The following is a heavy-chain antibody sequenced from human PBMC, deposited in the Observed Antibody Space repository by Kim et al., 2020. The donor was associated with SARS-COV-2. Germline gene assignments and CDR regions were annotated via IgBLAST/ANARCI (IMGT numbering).Heavy chain of an antibody. J-gene: IGHJ3*02. CDR1: GFTFSSYA. CDR2: ISGSGGST. D-gene: IGHD2-21*02. Sequence: GGSLRLSCAASGFTFSSYAMSWVRQAPGKGLEWVSAISGSGGSTYYADSVKGRFTISRDNSKNTLYLQMNSLRTEDTAVYYCANDCGGDCYVGAFDIWGQGTMVTDSS. CDR3: ANDCGGDCYVGAFDI. V-gene: IGHV3-23*01.